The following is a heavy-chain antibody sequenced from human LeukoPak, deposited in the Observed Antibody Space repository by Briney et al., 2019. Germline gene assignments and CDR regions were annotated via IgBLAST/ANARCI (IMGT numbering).Heavy chain of an antibody. V-gene: IGHV3-74*01. CDR1: GFXFSSYW. CDR3: ARAGDYGSGSCAFDM. J-gene: IGHJ3*02. CDR2: IRSDGST. Sequence: GGSLRLSCVASGFXFSSYWMHWVRQAPGKGLVWLSRIRSDGSTTYADSVKGRFTISRDNAKNTLYLQMNSLRAEDTAVYYCARAGDYGSGSCAFDMWGQGTMVTVSS. D-gene: IGHD3-10*01.